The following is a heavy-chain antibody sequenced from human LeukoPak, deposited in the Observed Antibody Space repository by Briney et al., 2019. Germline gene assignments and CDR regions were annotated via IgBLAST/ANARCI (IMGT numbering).Heavy chain of an antibody. V-gene: IGHV3-23*01. CDR1: GFNFGSYS. CDR2: ICADRATT. CDR3: ARRSGVAVAGAFDY. J-gene: IGHJ4*02. Sequence: GGSLRLSCAASGFNFGSYSMPWVRQAPGKGLEWVSVICADRATTFYTESVKGRFTISRDNSKNTLYLQMNSLRAGDTAEYFWARRSGVAVAGAFDYWGQGTLVTVSS. D-gene: IGHD6-19*01.